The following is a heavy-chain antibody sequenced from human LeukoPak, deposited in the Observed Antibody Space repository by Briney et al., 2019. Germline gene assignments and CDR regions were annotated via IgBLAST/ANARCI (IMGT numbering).Heavy chain of an antibody. D-gene: IGHD3-22*01. Sequence: GGSLRLSCAASGFTFSSYGMHWVRQAPGKGLGWVAVIWYDGSNKYYADSVKGRFTISRDNSKNTLYLQMNSLRAEDTAVYYCARDPGNSSGYYFDYWGQGTLVTVSS. CDR1: GFTFSSYG. V-gene: IGHV3-33*01. CDR2: IWYDGSNK. CDR3: ARDPGNSSGYYFDY. J-gene: IGHJ4*02.